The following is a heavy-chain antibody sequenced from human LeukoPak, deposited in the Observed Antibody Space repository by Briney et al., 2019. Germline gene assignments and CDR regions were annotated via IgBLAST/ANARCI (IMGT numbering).Heavy chain of an antibody. CDR2: ISAYSGNT. D-gene: IGHD3-10*01. Sequence: ASVKVSCKASGYTFTSYGISWVRQAPGQGLEWMGWISAYSGNTNYAQKLQGRVTMTTDTSTSTAYMELRSLRSDDTAVYYCARVEYYGSGSYYNPFFDYWGQGTLVTVSS. CDR3: ARVEYYGSGSYYNPFFDY. CDR1: GYTFTSYG. V-gene: IGHV1-18*01. J-gene: IGHJ4*02.